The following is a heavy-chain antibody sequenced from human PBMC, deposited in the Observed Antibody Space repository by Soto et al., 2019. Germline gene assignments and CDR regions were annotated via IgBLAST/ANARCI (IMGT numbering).Heavy chain of an antibody. J-gene: IGHJ4*02. CDR2: ISAFNGDT. D-gene: IGHD6-25*01. CDR1: GYTFTSYG. Sequence: QVQLVQSGTEVKKPGASVNVSCKAFGYTFTSYGFSWVRQVPGQGLEWRGWISAFNGDTQYLQTMKGRLTVTTDTATTTVHMELRSLTPADTAVYYCAREAGWQRMVPYDWGQGTLVTVS. CDR3: AREAGWQRMVPYD. V-gene: IGHV1-18*04.